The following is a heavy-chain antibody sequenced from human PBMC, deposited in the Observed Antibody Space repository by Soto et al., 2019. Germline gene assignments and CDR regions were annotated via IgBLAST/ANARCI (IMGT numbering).Heavy chain of an antibody. CDR3: ARTESGYSYGFADV. CDR2: INAGNGST. Sequence: ASVKVSCKAPGYTFTSYAMHWVRQAPGQRLEWMGWINAGNGSTNYAQKFQGRVTITGDTSTSTAYMQWSSLKASDTAMYYCARTESGYSYGFADVWGQGTTVTVSS. D-gene: IGHD5-18*01. CDR1: GYTFTSYA. V-gene: IGHV1-3*01. J-gene: IGHJ6*02.